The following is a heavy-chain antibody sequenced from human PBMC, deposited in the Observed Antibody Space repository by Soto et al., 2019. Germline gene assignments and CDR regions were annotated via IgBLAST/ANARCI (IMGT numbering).Heavy chain of an antibody. Sequence: PSETLSLTCTVSGGSIISYYWSWIRQPPGKGLEWIGYIYYSGSTNYNPSLKSRVTISVDTSKNQFSLKLSSVTAADTAVYYCVLYDILRQCFDYWGQGTLVTVSS. CDR3: VLYDILRQCFDY. J-gene: IGHJ4*02. D-gene: IGHD3-9*01. V-gene: IGHV4-59*01. CDR1: GGSIISYY. CDR2: IYYSGST.